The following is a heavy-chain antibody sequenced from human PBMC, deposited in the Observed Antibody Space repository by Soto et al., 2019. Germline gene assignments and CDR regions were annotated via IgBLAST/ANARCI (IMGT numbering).Heavy chain of an antibody. CDR1: GFTFSDYA. CDR3: AKGGRQWLVTSDFNY. J-gene: IGHJ4*02. D-gene: IGHD6-19*01. Sequence: VQLVESGGGGVQPGRSLRLSCAASGFTFSDYALHWVRQAPGKGLEWVAVVSHDGRNTHYADSVKGRFTIARDSSKNTVSLEMTSLRAEDTAAYYCAKGGRQWLVTSDFNYWGQGALVTVSS. V-gene: IGHV3-30*18. CDR2: VSHDGRNT.